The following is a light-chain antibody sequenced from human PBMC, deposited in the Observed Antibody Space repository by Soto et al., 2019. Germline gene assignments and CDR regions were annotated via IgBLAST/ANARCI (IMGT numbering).Light chain of an antibody. Sequence: EIVLTQSPATLSLSPGERVTLSCRASQSVASYLAWYQQRPGQAPRLLISDASSRATGIPARFSGSGSGTDFSLTISSLDPEDFAVYYCQQRSNWPRTFGQGNKVEIK. V-gene: IGKV3-11*01. CDR2: DAS. CDR3: QQRSNWPRT. J-gene: IGKJ1*01. CDR1: QSVASY.